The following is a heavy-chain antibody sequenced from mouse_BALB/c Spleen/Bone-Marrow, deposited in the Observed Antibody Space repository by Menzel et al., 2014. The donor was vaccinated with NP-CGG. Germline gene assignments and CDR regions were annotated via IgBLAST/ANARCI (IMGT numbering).Heavy chain of an antibody. CDR1: GISFSTYG. D-gene: IGHD1-1*01. Sequence: EVQVVESGGDLVKPGGSLKLSCAASGISFSTYGMSWVRQTPDKRLEWVATIGSGDSYTYYPDSVKGRFTISRDNAKNTLYLQMSSLKSEDTAMYYCAFITTVAYWGQGTLVTVYA. J-gene: IGHJ3*01. CDR2: IGSGDSYT. CDR3: AFITTVAY. V-gene: IGHV5-6*01.